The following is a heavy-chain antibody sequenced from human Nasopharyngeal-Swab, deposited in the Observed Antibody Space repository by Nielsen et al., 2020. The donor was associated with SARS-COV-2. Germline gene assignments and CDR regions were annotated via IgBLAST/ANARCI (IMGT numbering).Heavy chain of an antibody. J-gene: IGHJ6*02. CDR3: AKASKNLRITMVRGVSYYYGMDV. CDR1: GFTFSSYA. CDR2: ISGSGGST. D-gene: IGHD3-10*01. V-gene: IGHV3-23*01. Sequence: GESLKISCAASGFTFSSYAMNWVRQAPGKGPEWVSAISGSGGSTYYADPVKGRFTISRDNSKNTLYLQMNSLRAEDTAVYYCAKASKNLRITMVRGVSYYYGMDVWGQGTTVTVSS.